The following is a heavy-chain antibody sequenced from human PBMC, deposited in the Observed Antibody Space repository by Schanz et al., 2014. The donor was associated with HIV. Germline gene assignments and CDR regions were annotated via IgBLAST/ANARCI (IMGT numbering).Heavy chain of an antibody. D-gene: IGHD6-19*01. J-gene: IGHJ4*02. V-gene: IGHV3-48*01. Sequence: VQLVESGGGVVQPGGSLRLSCAASGFTFSSYAFHWVRQAPGKGLEWVSYISASSGTKNYADSVRGRFTVSRDNDKRSLYLQMNGLRVDDTAVYYCARDCLSACPADFWGQGTLVTVSS. CDR2: ISASSGTK. CDR3: ARDCLSACPADF. CDR1: GFTFSSYA.